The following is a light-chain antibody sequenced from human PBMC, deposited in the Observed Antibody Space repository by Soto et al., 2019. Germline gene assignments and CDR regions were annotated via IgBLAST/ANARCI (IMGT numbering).Light chain of an antibody. Sequence: EIVLTQSPATLSLSPGERATLSCWASQSVSSYLAWYQHKPGQAPRLLIYDASNRATGIPARFSGSGSGTDFTLTISSLEPEDFAVYYCPQRSNWPWTFGQGTRLEI. V-gene: IGKV3-11*01. CDR3: PQRSNWPWT. CDR2: DAS. J-gene: IGKJ5*01. CDR1: QSVSSY.